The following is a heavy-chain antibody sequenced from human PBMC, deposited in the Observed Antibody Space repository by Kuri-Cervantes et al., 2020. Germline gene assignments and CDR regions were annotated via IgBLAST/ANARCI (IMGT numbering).Heavy chain of an antibody. V-gene: IGHV3-53*01. D-gene: IGHD6-13*01. CDR2: TYPGGTT. CDR3: ARAGYSSSWKSGYNWFDP. J-gene: IGHJ5*02. Sequence: GGSLRLSCAASGFTVSDNYMTWVRQAPGKGLEWVSITYPGGTTYYAHSVKGRFTISRDNAKNSLYLQMNSLRAEDTAVYYCARAGYSSSWKSGYNWFDPWGQGTLVTVSS. CDR1: GFTVSDNY.